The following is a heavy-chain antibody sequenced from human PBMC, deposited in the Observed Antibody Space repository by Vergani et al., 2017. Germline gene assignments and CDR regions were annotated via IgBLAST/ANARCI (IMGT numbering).Heavy chain of an antibody. Sequence: EVQLLESGGGLVQPGGSLRLSCAASGFTFSSYAMSWVRQAPGKGLEWVSAISGSGGSTYYADSVKGRFTISRDNSKNTLYLQMNSLRAEDTAVYYCAKTGGSYYYYYYGMDVWGQGTTVTVSS. CDR1: GFTFSSYA. D-gene: IGHD3-10*01. CDR3: AKTGGSYYYYYYGMDV. V-gene: IGHV3-23*01. CDR2: ISGSGGST. J-gene: IGHJ6*02.